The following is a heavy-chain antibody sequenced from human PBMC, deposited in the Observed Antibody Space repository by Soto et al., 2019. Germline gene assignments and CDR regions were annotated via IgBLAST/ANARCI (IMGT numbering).Heavy chain of an antibody. CDR1: GYTFTSYY. CDR3: ARDPGIAVAGLYYYYGMDV. Sequence: SVKVSCKASGYTFTSYYMHWVRQAPGQGLEWMGIINPSGGSTSYAQKFQGRVTMTRDTSTSTVYMELSSLRSEDTAVYYCARDPGIAVAGLYYYYGMDVWGQGITVSVSS. D-gene: IGHD6-19*01. V-gene: IGHV1-46*01. J-gene: IGHJ6*02. CDR2: INPSGGST.